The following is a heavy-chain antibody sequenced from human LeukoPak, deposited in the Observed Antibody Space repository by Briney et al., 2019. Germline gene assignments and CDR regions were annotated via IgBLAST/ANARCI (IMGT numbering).Heavy chain of an antibody. CDR2: INTNTGNP. D-gene: IGHD4-11*01. J-gene: IGHJ6*03. Sequence: GASVKVSCKASGYTFTSYAMNWVRQAPGQGLEWMGWINTNTGNPTYAQGFTGRFVFTLDTSVSTAYLQISSLKAEDTAVYYCARVRSVSKYYYYYYMDAWGKGTTVTVSS. CDR3: ARVRSVSKYYYYYYMDA. CDR1: GYTFTSYA. V-gene: IGHV7-4-1*02.